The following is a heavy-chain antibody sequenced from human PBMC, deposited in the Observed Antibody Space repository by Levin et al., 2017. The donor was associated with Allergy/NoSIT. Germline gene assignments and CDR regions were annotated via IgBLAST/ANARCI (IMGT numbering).Heavy chain of an antibody. D-gene: IGHD3-10*01. CDR2: IDYRGSS. V-gene: IGHV4-59*01. Sequence: TSSETLSLTCTVSGDSISNYCWSWIRQTPGKGLEWIGYIDYRGSSNYNLSLRSRVTMSIDTNQFSLKLTSVTAADTAVYYCARATPRITMVRGVMRTEGLRGMDVWGQGTTVTVSS. J-gene: IGHJ6*02. CDR3: ARATPRITMVRGVMRTEGLRGMDV. CDR1: GDSISNYC.